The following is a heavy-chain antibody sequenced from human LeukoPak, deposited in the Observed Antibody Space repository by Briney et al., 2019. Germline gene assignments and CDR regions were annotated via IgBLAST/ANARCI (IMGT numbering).Heavy chain of an antibody. J-gene: IGHJ4*02. CDR3: ARGYSTSWTYYFDY. Sequence: SETLSLTCTVSDGAITGYYWGWIRQPPGPGLDWVGHTHYGGTTNYNPSLKSRVTISVDTSKNQFSRKVTSVTAADAAVYYCARGYSTSWTYYFDYWGQGALVTVSS. D-gene: IGHD6-13*01. V-gene: IGHV4-59*01. CDR2: THYGGTT. CDR1: DGAITGYY.